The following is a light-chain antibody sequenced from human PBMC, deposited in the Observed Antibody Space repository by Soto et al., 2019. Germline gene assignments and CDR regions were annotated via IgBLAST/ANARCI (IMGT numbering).Light chain of an antibody. CDR2: AAS. Sequence: DIHMTQSASSLASSMGDIVAITIRASQAISNSLAWYQQKPGKPPQLLIYAASTLQSGVPSRFSGRGSGTDFTLTISGLQPEDLATYYCQSYNTARPTFGQGTRLEIK. V-gene: IGKV1-27*01. CDR1: QAISNS. J-gene: IGKJ5*01. CDR3: QSYNTARPT.